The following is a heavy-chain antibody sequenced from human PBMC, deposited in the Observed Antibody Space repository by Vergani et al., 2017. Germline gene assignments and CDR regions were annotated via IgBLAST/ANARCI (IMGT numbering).Heavy chain of an antibody. J-gene: IGHJ4*02. D-gene: IGHD6-13*01. CDR1: GGTFSSYT. V-gene: IGHV1-69*08. CDR2: IIPILGIA. CDR3: AGDRAAAGTEASFDY. Sequence: QVQLVQSGAEVKKPGSSVKVSCKASGGTFSSYTISWVRQAPGQGLEWMGRIIPILGIANYAQKFQGRVTITADKSTSTAYMELSSLRSEDTAVYYCAGDRAAAGTEASFDYWGQGTLVTVSS.